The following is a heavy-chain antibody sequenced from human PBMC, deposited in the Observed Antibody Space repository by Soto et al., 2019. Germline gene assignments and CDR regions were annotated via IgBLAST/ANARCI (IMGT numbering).Heavy chain of an antibody. CDR2: ISGSGGST. Sequence: GSLRLSCAASGFTFSSYAMSWVRQAPGKGLEWVSAISGSGGSTYYADSVKGRFTISRDNSKNTLYLQMNSLRAEDTAVYYCARDQDGGSYYYYYGMDVWGQGTTVTVSS. CDR3: ARDQDGGSYYYYYGMDV. V-gene: IGHV3-23*01. CDR1: GFTFSSYA. D-gene: IGHD3-16*01. J-gene: IGHJ6*02.